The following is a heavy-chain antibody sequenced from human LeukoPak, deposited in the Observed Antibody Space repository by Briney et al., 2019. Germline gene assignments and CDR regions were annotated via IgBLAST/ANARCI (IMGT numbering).Heavy chain of an antibody. CDR2: INPSDGST. V-gene: IGHV1-46*01. J-gene: IGHJ5*02. CDR1: RYTFTSYY. Sequence: ASVKVSCKASRYTFTSYYMHWVRQAPGQGLEWMGIINPSDGSTSYAQKFQGRVTMTRDTSTSTVYMELSSLRSEDTAVYYCARARIVGAKSGWFDPWGQGTLVTVSS. CDR3: ARARIVGAKSGWFDP. D-gene: IGHD1-26*01.